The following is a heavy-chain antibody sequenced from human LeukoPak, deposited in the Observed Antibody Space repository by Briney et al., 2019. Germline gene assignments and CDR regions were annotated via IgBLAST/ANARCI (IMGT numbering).Heavy chain of an antibody. D-gene: IGHD1-26*01. CDR2: ISGSAGST. V-gene: IGHV3-23*01. CDR1: GFTFSSYW. Sequence: GGSLRLSCAASGFTFSSYWMHWVRQAPGKGLEWVSTISGSAGSTYYADSVKGRFTISRDNSKNTLYLQMNSLRVEDTAVYYCAKKYSTGLDPWGQGTLVTVSS. CDR3: AKKYSTGLDP. J-gene: IGHJ5*02.